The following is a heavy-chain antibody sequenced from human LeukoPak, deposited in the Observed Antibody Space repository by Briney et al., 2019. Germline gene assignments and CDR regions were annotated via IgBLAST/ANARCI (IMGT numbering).Heavy chain of an antibody. CDR3: ARGEYYDFWSGYLGNYYYYGMDV. CDR2: IWYDGSNK. V-gene: IGHV3-33*01. CDR1: GFTFSSYG. Sequence: GRSLRLSCAASGFTFSSYGMHWVRQAPGKGLEWVAVIWYDGSNKYYADSVKGRFTISRDNSKNTLYLQMNSLRAEDTAVYYCARGEYYDFWSGYLGNYYYYGMDVWGQGTTVTVSS. D-gene: IGHD3-3*01. J-gene: IGHJ6*02.